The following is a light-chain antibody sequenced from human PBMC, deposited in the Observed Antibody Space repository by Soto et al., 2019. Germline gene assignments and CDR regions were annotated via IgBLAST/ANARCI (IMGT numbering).Light chain of an antibody. CDR3: SSYTSSSTYV. J-gene: IGLJ1*01. V-gene: IGLV2-18*02. Sequence: QSVLTQPPSVSGSPGQSVGISCTGTSSDVGSDNRVSWYQQPPGTAPTVMIYEVSNRPSGVPDRFSGSKSGNTASLTISGLQAEDEADYYCSSYTSSSTYVFGTGTKVTLL. CDR2: EVS. CDR1: SSDVGSDNR.